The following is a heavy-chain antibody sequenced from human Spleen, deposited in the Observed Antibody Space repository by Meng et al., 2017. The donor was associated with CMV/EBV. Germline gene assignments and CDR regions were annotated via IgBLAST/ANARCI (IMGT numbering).Heavy chain of an antibody. CDR1: GFTFSSYW. Sequence: GESLKISCAASGFTFSSYWMSWVRQAPGKGLEWVANIKQDGSEKYYVDSVKGRFTISRDNAKNTLFLQMNSLRAEDTAVYYCARGPPYSSSSFFDYWGQGTLVTVSS. V-gene: IGHV3-7*01. J-gene: IGHJ4*02. CDR3: ARGPPYSSSSFFDY. CDR2: IKQDGSEK. D-gene: IGHD6-6*01.